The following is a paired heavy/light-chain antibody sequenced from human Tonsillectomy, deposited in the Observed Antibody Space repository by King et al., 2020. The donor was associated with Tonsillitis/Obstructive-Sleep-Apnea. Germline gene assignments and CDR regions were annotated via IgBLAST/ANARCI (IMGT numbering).Light chain of an antibody. V-gene: IGLV1-47*01. CDR1: ISNIENNY. J-gene: IGLJ2*01. CDR2: KNN. Sequence: QSVLTQPPSASATPGQKVTISCSGGISNIENNYVYWYQQLPGTAPKLVIYKNNQRPSGVPDRFSGSKSGTSASLAISGLRSEDEADYYCAGWDDSLNGWVFGGGTKLTVL. CDR3: AGWDDSLNGWV.
Heavy chain of an antibody. CDR1: GFSLTTSGMC. CDR3: VRSESYHVLGLIFDY. V-gene: IGHV2-70*01. Sequence: QVTLRESGPALVKPTQTLTLTCTFSGFSLTTSGMCVSWIRQPPGKALEWLALIDWEDDKYYSTSLKTRLTISKDTSKNQVVLTMTNADPVDTATYYCVRSESYHVLGLIFDYWGQGTLVTVSS. D-gene: IGHD2-2*01. CDR2: IDWEDDK. J-gene: IGHJ4*02.